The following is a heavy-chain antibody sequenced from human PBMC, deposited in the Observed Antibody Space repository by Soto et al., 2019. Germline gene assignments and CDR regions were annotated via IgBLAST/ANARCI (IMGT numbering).Heavy chain of an antibody. J-gene: IGHJ4*02. D-gene: IGHD6-13*01. V-gene: IGHV4-39*01. CDR2: IYYSGST. Sequence: SETLSLTCTVSGGSISSSSYYWGWIRQPPGKGLEWIGSIYYSGSTYYNPSLKSRVTISVDTSKNQFSLKLSSVTAADTAVYYCARHNRVGQQRAYVDYWGQGTLVTVS. CDR3: ARHNRVGQQRAYVDY. CDR1: GGSISSSSYY.